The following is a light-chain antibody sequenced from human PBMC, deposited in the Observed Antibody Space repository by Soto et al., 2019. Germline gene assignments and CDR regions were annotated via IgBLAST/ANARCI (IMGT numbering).Light chain of an antibody. CDR1: QTISTF. CDR3: QHRSAWWT. CDR2: DAS. V-gene: IGKV3-11*01. Sequence: TVLTQSPATLSLSPGDRTTLSCRASQTISTFLAWYQHKPGQTPRLLIYDASSRAAGVPSRFRGSGSGADFSLTIVSLEPEDSAIYYCQHRSAWWTFGQGTKV. J-gene: IGKJ1*01.